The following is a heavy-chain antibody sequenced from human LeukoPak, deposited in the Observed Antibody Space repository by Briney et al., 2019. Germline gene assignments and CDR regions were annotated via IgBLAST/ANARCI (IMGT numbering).Heavy chain of an antibody. CDR1: GDSVSINSVV. CDR2: TYYRSKWYN. CDR3: ARGQYSAHDY. J-gene: IGHJ4*02. V-gene: IGHV6-1*01. D-gene: IGHD4-11*01. Sequence: SHTLSLTCAISGDSVSINSVVWKWITQSPSRGLEWLGRTYYRSKWYNDYAVAVRSRISINPDTSKNQFFLQLNSVTPEDTAVYYCARGQYSAHDYWGQGTLVTVSS.